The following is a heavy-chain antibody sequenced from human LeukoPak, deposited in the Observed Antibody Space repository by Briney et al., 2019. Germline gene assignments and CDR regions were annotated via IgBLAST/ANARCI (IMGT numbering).Heavy chain of an antibody. CDR1: GGTFSSYA. D-gene: IGHD4-23*01. CDR3: ASGSKATVVNPVDY. V-gene: IGHV1-69*13. Sequence: ASVKVSCKASGGTFSSYAISWVRQAPGQGLEWMGGIIPIFGTANYAQKFQGRVTITADESTSTAYMELSSLRSEDTAVYYCASGSKATVVNPVDYWGQGTLVTVPS. J-gene: IGHJ4*02. CDR2: IIPIFGTA.